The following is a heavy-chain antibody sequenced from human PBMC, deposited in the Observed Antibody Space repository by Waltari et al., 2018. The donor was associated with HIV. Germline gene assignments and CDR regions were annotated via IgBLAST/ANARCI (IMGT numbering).Heavy chain of an antibody. Sequence: EVQLVQSGAEVKKPGESLKISCKGSGYIFSNYWIGWARQMPGRGLEWMGIIYPRDADARYGPSFQGQVTMSVDESISTAYLQWGSLKASDTAIYYCARHQRTGIAPAGYFDYWGQGTQVTVSS. CDR2: IYPRDADA. V-gene: IGHV5-51*01. CDR3: ARHQRTGIAPAGYFDY. D-gene: IGHD1-1*01. CDR1: GYIFSNYW. J-gene: IGHJ4*02.